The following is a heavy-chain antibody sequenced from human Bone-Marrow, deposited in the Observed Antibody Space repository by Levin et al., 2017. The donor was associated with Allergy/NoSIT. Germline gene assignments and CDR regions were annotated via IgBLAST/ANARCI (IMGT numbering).Heavy chain of an antibody. CDR2: IYSDGST. D-gene: IGHD2-2*01. CDR3: AGRGTSSLIASFDY. V-gene: IGHV3-53*01. Sequence: AGGSLRLSCAASGFTVSSNYMSWVRQAPGKGLEWVSVIYSDGSTYYTDSVKGRFTISRDNSKNTLYLHMNSLRAEDTAVYYCAGRGTSSLIASFDYWGQGTLVTVSS. CDR1: GFTVSSNY. J-gene: IGHJ4*02.